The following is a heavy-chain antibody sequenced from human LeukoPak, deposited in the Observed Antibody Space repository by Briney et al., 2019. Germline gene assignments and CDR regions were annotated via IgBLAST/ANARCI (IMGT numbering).Heavy chain of an antibody. Sequence: GGSLRLSCAASGFTFSSYWMSWVRQAPGKGLEWVANIKQDGSEKYYVDSVKGRFTISRDNAKNSLYLQMNSLRAEDTAVYYCAGDPRSSSWVDAFDIWGQGTMVTVSS. D-gene: IGHD6-13*01. V-gene: IGHV3-7*01. J-gene: IGHJ3*02. CDR3: AGDPRSSSWVDAFDI. CDR2: IKQDGSEK. CDR1: GFTFSSYW.